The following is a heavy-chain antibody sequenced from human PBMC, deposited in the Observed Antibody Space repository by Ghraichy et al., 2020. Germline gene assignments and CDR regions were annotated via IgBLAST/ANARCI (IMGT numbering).Heavy chain of an antibody. V-gene: IGHV4-39*01. CDR1: GGSISSSSYY. D-gene: IGHD6-19*01. CDR2: IYYSGST. Sequence: SETLSLTCTVSGGSISSSSYYWGWIRQPPGKGLEWIGSIYYSGSTYYNPSLKSRVTISVDTSKNQFSLKLSSVTAADTAVYYCASSDQWPILRDIWGQGTMVTVSS. CDR3: ASSDQWPILRDI. J-gene: IGHJ3*02.